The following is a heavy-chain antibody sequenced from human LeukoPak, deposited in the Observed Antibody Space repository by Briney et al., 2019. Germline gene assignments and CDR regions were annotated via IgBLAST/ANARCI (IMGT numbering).Heavy chain of an antibody. J-gene: IGHJ5*02. V-gene: IGHV1-18*01. Sequence: ASVKVSCKASGYTFTSYGISWVRQAPGQGLEWMGWISAYNGNTNYAQKLQGRVTMTTDTFTSTAYMELRSLRSDDTAVYYCARYRDSSSYLWSNPWGQGTLVTVSS. CDR2: ISAYNGNT. CDR1: GYTFTSYG. CDR3: ARYRDSSSYLWSNP. D-gene: IGHD6-6*01.